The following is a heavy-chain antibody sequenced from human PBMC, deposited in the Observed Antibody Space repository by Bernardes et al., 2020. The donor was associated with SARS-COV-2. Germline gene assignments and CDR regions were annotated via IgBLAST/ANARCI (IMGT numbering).Heavy chain of an antibody. CDR3: ARRTLYGSSGNFDY. CDR1: GASIASSSYY. CDR2: IYYSGTT. V-gene: IGHV4-39*01. Sequence: TLSLTCTVSGASIASSSYYWAWIRQSPKKGLEWIGNIYYSGTTWYNPSLMSRASILIDTSNNHFSLRVTSMAAGDSAVYYCARRTLYGSSGNFDYWGPGTPVTVSS. D-gene: IGHD3-22*01. J-gene: IGHJ4*02.